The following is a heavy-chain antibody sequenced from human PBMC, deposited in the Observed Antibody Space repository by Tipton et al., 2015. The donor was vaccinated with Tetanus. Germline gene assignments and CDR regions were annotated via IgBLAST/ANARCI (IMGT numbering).Heavy chain of an antibody. J-gene: IGHJ4*02. Sequence: SLRLSCAASGFTFSSYAMHWVRQAPGKGLEWVAVISYDGSNKYYADSVKGRFTISRDNSKNTLYLQMNSLRAEDTAGYYCARARSFYFDYWGQGTLVAVSS. D-gene: IGHD1-26*01. CDR1: GFTFSSYA. V-gene: IGHV3-30-3*01. CDR3: ARARSFYFDY. CDR2: ISYDGSNK.